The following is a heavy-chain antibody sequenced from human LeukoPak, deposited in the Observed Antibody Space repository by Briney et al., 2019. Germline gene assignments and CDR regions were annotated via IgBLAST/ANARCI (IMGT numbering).Heavy chain of an antibody. V-gene: IGHV3-74*01. CDR3: AREGVPDILTGYQPNYFDY. J-gene: IGHJ4*02. D-gene: IGHD3-9*01. Sequence: GGSLRFSCAASGFTFSTYWMHWVRQAPGKGLVWVSRVNSDGSSTTHADSVKGRFTISRDNAKNTLYLQMNSLRAEDTAVYYCAREGVPDILTGYQPNYFDYWGRGTLVTVSS. CDR2: VNSDGSST. CDR1: GFTFSTYW.